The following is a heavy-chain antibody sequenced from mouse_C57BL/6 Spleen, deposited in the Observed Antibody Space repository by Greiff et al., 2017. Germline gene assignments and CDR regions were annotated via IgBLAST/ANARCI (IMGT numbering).Heavy chain of an antibody. CDR3: ARDYGSSPYYAMDY. CDR1: GYSITSGYY. CDR2: ISYDGSN. V-gene: IGHV3-6*01. J-gene: IGHJ4*01. D-gene: IGHD1-1*01. Sequence: EVKLQQSGPGLVKPSQSLSLTCSVTGYSITSGYYWNWIRQFPGNKLEWMGYISYDGSNNYNPSLKNRISITRDTSKNQFFLKLKSVTTEDTATYYCARDYGSSPYYAMDYWGQGTSVTVSS.